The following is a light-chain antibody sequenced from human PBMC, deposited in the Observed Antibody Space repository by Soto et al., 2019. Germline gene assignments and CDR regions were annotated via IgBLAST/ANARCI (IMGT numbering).Light chain of an antibody. CDR1: QGIGST. CDR3: QQFSSYPLT. J-gene: IGKJ4*01. Sequence: EIVMTQSPATLSVSPGEGATLSCRASQGIGSTLAWYQQKPGQAPRLLIYDASSRATGIPDRFSGGGSGTDFTLTISRLEPEDFAVYYCQQFSSYPLTFGGGTKVDIK. V-gene: IGKV3-20*01. CDR2: DAS.